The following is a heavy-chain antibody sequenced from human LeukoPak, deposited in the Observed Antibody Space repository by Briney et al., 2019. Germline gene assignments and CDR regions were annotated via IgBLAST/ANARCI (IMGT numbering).Heavy chain of an antibody. V-gene: IGHV1-69*04. J-gene: IGHJ6*02. CDR3: ARTVGYCSSTSCPKPAYYYYGMDV. CDR1: GGTFSSYA. D-gene: IGHD2-2*01. Sequence: SVKVSCKASGGTFSSYAISWVRQAPGQGLEWMGRIIPILGIANYAQKFQGRVTITADKSTSTAYMELSSLRSEDTAVYYCARTVGYCSSTSCPKPAYYYYGMDVWGLGTTVTVSS. CDR2: IIPILGIA.